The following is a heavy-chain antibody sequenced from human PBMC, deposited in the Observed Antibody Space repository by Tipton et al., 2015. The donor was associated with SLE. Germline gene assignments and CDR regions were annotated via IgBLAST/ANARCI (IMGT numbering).Heavy chain of an antibody. CDR1: GYTFTNYD. D-gene: IGHD4-17*01. CDR3: ARGTYGDYTFDY. J-gene: IGHJ4*02. Sequence: QLVQSGAEVKKSGASVKVSCQASGYTFTNYDINWVRQATGQGLEWMGWMNLISGDTDYAQKFRGRVTMTRDTSINTAYLELSGLRSEDTALYYCARGTYGDYTFDYWGQGTLVTVSS. V-gene: IGHV1-8*01. CDR2: MNLISGDT.